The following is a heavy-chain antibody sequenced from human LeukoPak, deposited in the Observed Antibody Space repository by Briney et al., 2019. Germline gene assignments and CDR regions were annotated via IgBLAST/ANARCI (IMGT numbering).Heavy chain of an antibody. CDR2: MFASGTS. CDR1: GGSISSDY. Sequence: PSETLSLTCTVSGGSISSDYWGWIRQPPGKGLEYIGFMFASGTSNYNPSFKSRVTMSVDTSKSQFSMNLSSVTAADTAVYYCARGMYELQLGAWFDPWGQGTLVTVSS. D-gene: IGHD3-16*01. CDR3: ARGMYELQLGAWFDP. V-gene: IGHV4-59*01. J-gene: IGHJ5*02.